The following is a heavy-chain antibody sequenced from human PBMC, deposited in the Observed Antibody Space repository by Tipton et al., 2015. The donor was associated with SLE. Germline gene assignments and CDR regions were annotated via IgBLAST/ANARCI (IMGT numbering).Heavy chain of an antibody. CDR2: IYYHART. CDR3: ARLSGSEPAV. Sequence: TLSLTCSVSIDSLRTYYWSWVRQPPGEGLEWIGNIYYHARTNYNPSLESRVTISVDMSKNQISLMLSSVTAADTAVYYCARLSGSEPAVWGQGTTVTVSS. D-gene: IGHD1-26*01. CDR1: IDSLRTYY. V-gene: IGHV4-59*08. J-gene: IGHJ6*02.